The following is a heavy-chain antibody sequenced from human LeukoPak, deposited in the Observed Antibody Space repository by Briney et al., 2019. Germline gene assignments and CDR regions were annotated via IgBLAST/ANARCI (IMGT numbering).Heavy chain of an antibody. D-gene: IGHD3-16*01. CDR1: GGSISSYY. CDR2: IYYSGST. V-gene: IGHV4-59*01. J-gene: IGHJ3*02. Sequence: SETLSPTCTVSGGSISSYYWSWIRQPPGKGLEWIGYIYYSGSTNYNPSLKSRVTISVDTSKNQFSLKLSSVTAADTAVYYCARDKDFGDAFDIWGQGTMVTVSS. CDR3: ARDKDFGDAFDI.